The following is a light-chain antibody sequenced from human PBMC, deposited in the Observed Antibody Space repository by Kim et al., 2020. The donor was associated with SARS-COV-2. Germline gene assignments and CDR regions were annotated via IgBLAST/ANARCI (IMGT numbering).Light chain of an antibody. CDR3: GTWDSSLNGYV. CDR2: DHN. J-gene: IGLJ1*01. CDR1: SSNIGNNY. Sequence: QSVLTQPPSVSAAPGQKVTISCSGRSSNIGNNYVSWYQQLPRTAPKLLIYDHNKRPSGIPDRFSGSESGTSATLGITGLQTGDEADYYCGTWDSSLNGYVFGTGTKVTVL. V-gene: IGLV1-51*01.